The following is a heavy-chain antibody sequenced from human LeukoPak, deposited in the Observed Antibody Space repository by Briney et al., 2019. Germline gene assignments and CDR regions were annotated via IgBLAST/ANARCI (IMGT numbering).Heavy chain of an antibody. CDR3: VRGVAARLRGLDYYYYYMDV. V-gene: IGHV4-39*07. Sequence: SETLSLTCTVSGGSISSSSYYWGWIRQPPGKGLEWIGSIYHRGSTYNNPSLKSRVTMSVDTPKNQFSLKLTSVTAADTAVYYCVRGVAARLRGLDYYYYYMDVWGKGTTVTVSS. CDR2: IYHRGST. CDR1: GGSISSSSYY. J-gene: IGHJ6*03. D-gene: IGHD6-6*01.